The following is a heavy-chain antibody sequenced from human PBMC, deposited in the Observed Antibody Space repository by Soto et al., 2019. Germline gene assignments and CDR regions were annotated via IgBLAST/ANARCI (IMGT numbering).Heavy chain of an antibody. CDR3: ARGLSSGSYYTYYFDY. CDR1: GGSISSYY. D-gene: IGHD3-10*01. CDR2: IYYSGST. J-gene: IGHJ4*02. Sequence: QVQLQESGPGLVKPSETLSLTCTVSGGSISSYYWSWIRQPPGKGLEWIGYIYYSGSTNYNPSLKSRVTISVDTSKNQFSLKLSSVTAADTAGYYCARGLSSGSYYTYYFDYWGQGTLVTVSS. V-gene: IGHV4-59*01.